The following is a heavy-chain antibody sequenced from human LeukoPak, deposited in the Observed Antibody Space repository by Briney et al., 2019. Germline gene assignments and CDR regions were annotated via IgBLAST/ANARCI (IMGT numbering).Heavy chain of an antibody. V-gene: IGHV1-8*01. J-gene: IGHJ4*02. D-gene: IGHD2-2*01. CDR3: ARPRYCSSTGCRQPPKNYYFDY. Sequence: ASVKVSCKASGYTFTSYDINWVRQATGQGLEWMGWMNPNSGNTGYAQKFQGRVTMTRNTSISTAYMELSSLRSEDTAVYYCARPRYCSSTGCRQPPKNYYFDYWGQGTLVTVSS. CDR2: MNPNSGNT. CDR1: GYTFTSYD.